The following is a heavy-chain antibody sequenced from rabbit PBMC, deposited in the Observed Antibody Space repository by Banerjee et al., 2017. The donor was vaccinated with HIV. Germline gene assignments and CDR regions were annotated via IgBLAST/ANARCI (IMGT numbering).Heavy chain of an antibody. CDR1: GFDFSSYY. D-gene: IGHD2-1*01. V-gene: IGHV1S7*01. J-gene: IGHJ4*01. Sequence: QLKESGGGLVQPGGSLKLSCKASGFDFSSYYMSWVRQAPGKGLEWIGYIDPVFGSTYYASWVNGRFTISSHNAQNTLYLQLNSLTAADTATYFCARGRTTMTMVINPFIYYFNLWGQGTLVTVS. CDR2: IDPVFGST. CDR3: ARGRTTMTMVINPFIYYFNL.